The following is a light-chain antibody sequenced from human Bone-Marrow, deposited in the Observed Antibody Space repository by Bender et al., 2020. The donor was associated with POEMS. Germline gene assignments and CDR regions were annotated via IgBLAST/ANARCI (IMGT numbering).Light chain of an antibody. CDR1: SSEVRSHTL. V-gene: IGLV2-23*02. J-gene: IGLJ1*01. CDR2: AVT. CDR3: CSYAGSLTYV. Sequence: QSALTQPASVSGSPGQSISISCGGSSSEVRSHTLVSWYQQYPGKAPKLMIYAVTKRPSGVSDRFSGSKSGNTASLTVSGLQAEDEADYFCCSYAGSLTYVFGTGTKVTVL.